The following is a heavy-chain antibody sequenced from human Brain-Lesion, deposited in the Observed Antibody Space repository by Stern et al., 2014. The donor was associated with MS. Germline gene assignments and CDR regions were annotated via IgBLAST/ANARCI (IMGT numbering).Heavy chain of an antibody. D-gene: IGHD2-2*01. J-gene: IGHJ6*02. Sequence: QVQLQESGPGLVKPSQTLSLSCTVSGGSISSGGYYWSWIRQPAGKGLEWIGRIFNSGSTSYKPSLKSRVNISIEPSKNQLSPRLNPMTAADTAVYYCARGRVVPGFQYYATDVWGQGTTVIVSS. CDR2: IFNSGST. V-gene: IGHV4-61*02. CDR1: GGSISSGGYY. CDR3: ARGRVVPGFQYYATDV.